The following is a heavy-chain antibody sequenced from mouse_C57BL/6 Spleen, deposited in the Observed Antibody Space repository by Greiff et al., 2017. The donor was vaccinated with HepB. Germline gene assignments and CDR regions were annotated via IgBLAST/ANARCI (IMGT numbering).Heavy chain of an antibody. D-gene: IGHD2-4*01. CDR1: GFTFSSYA. Sequence: EVKVVESGGGLVKPGGSLKLSCAASGFTFSSYAMSWVRQTPEKRLEWVATISDGGSYTYYPDNVKGRFTISRDNAKNNLYLQMSHLKSEDTAMYYCARDGDDYCYWYFDVWGTGTTVTVSS. J-gene: IGHJ1*03. CDR3: ARDGDDYCYWYFDV. CDR2: ISDGGSYT. V-gene: IGHV5-4*01.